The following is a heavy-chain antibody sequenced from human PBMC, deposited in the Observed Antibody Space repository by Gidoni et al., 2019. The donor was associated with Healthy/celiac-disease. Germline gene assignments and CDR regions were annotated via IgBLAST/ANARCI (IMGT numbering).Heavy chain of an antibody. CDR1: GYTLTELS. J-gene: IGHJ6*02. D-gene: IGHD6-19*01. Sequence: QVQLVQSGAEVKKPGASVKVSCKVSGYTLTELSMHWVRQAPGKGIEWMGGFDPEDGETIYEQKLQGRVTMTEDTSTDTAYMELSSLRSEDTAVYYCATGKSSGYSSGWYVVYWYGMDVWGQGTTVTVSS. V-gene: IGHV1-24*01. CDR3: ATGKSSGYSSGWYVVYWYGMDV. CDR2: FDPEDGET.